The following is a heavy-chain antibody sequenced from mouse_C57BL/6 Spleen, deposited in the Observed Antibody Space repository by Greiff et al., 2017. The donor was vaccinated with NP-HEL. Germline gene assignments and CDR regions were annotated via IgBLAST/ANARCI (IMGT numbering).Heavy chain of an antibody. Sequence: EVQLQQSGPELVKPGDSVKISCKTSGYSFTDYFMSWVMQSHGKSLELIGRFNPYNGDTFYNQKFKGKATLTVDQSSSTAHMELRSLTSEDSAVYYCARAYSNRWYFDVWGTGTTVTVSS. J-gene: IGHJ1*03. CDR2: FNPYNGDT. V-gene: IGHV1-20*01. D-gene: IGHD2-5*01. CDR3: ARAYSNRWYFDV. CDR1: GYSFTDYF.